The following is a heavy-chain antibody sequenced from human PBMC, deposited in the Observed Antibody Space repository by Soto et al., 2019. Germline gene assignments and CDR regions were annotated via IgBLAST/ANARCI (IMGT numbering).Heavy chain of an antibody. V-gene: IGHV3-30*18. CDR3: AKVAEHRYYFDY. J-gene: IGHJ4*02. CDR2: ISYDGSNK. Sequence: QVQLVESGGGVVQPGRSLRLSCAASGFTFSSYGMHWVRQAPGKGLEWVAVISYDGSNKYYADSVKGRFTISRDNSKNTLYLQMNSLRAEDTAVYYCAKVAEHRYYFDYWGQGTLVTVSS. CDR1: GFTFSSYG. D-gene: IGHD2-21*01.